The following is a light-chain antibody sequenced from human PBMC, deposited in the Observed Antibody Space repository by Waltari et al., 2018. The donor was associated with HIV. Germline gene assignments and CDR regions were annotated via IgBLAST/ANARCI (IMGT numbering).Light chain of an antibody. CDR1: SSNIGSNY. V-gene: IGLV1-47*01. Sequence: QSVLTQPPSASGTPGQRVTISCSGSSSNIGSNYVYWYQQRPGTAPKLLSYRNNQRPSGVPDRFSGSKSGTSASLAISGLRSEDEADYYCATRDDSLNAWVFGGGTKVTVL. J-gene: IGLJ3*02. CDR3: ATRDDSLNAWV. CDR2: RNN.